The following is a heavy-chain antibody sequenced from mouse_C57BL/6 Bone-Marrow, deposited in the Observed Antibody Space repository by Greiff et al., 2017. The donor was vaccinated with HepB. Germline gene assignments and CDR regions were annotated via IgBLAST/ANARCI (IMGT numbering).Heavy chain of an antibody. CDR2: IYPGDGDT. J-gene: IGHJ1*03. CDR1: GYAFSSSW. V-gene: IGHV1-82*01. D-gene: IGHD2-4*01. CDR3: ARCDYGPDWYFDV. Sequence: VQLQQSGPELVKPGASVKISCKASGYAFSSSWMNWVKQRPGKGLEWIGRIYPGDGDTNYNGKFKGKATLTADKSSSTAYMQLSSLTSEDSAVYFCARCDYGPDWYFDVWGTGTTVTVSS.